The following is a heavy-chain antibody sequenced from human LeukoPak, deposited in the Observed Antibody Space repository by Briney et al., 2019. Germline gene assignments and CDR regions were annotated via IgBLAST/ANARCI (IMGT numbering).Heavy chain of an antibody. V-gene: IGHV3-7*01. J-gene: IGHJ2*01. D-gene: IGHD2-2*01. CDR1: GFTFSSYW. CDR2: IKQDGREK. CDR3: ARGGSYCSSTRCYDTLGYFDL. Sequence: GGSLRLSCAASGFTFSSYWMSWVRQAPGKGLEWVANIKQDGREKYYVDSVKGRFTISRDNAKNSPYLQMNSLRAEDTAVYYCARGGSYCSSTRCYDTLGYFDLWGRGTLVTVSS.